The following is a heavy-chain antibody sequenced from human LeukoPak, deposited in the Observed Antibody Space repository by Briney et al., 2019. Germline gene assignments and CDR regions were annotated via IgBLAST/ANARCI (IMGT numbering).Heavy chain of an antibody. CDR2: INPSGGST. D-gene: IGHD6-13*01. CDR1: GYTFATYY. J-gene: IGHJ4*02. Sequence: EASVKVSCKASGYTFATYYMHWVRQAPGQGLEWMGIINPSGGSTSYAQKFQDRVTMTRDTSTSTVYMELSSLRSEDTAVYYCARDFGIAAAETYFDYWGQGTLVTVSS. CDR3: ARDFGIAAAETYFDY. V-gene: IGHV1-46*01.